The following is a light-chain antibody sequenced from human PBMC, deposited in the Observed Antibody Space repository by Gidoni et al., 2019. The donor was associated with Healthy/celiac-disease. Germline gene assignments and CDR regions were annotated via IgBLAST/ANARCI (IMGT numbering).Light chain of an antibody. CDR2: AAS. V-gene: IGKV1-39*01. J-gene: IGKJ1*01. CDR1: QSISSY. CDR3: QQSYSTLWT. Sequence: DIQMTQSPSSLSASVGDRVTITCRASQSISSYLTWYRQKPGKAPKLLIYAASSLHRGVPSRFSGSGSGTDFTLTISSLQPEDFAAYYCQQSYSTLWTFGQGTKVEIK.